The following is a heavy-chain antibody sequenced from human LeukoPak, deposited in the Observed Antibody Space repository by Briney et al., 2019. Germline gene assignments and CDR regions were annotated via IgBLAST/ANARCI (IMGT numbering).Heavy chain of an antibody. V-gene: IGHV1-8*03. Sequence: GASVKVSCKASGYTFTSYDINWVRQATGQGLEWMGWMNPNSGNTGYAQKFQGRVTITRNTSISTAYMELSSLRSEDTAVYYCAISRGRGVGIFFDYWGQGTLVTVSS. D-gene: IGHD3-3*01. J-gene: IGHJ4*02. CDR2: MNPNSGNT. CDR1: GYTFTSYD. CDR3: AISRGRGVGIFFDY.